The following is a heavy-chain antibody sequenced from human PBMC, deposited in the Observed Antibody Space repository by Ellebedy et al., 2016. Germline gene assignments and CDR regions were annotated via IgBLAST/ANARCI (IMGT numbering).Heavy chain of an antibody. V-gene: IGHV3-66*01. CDR2: IYSGGST. CDR1: GFTVSSNY. J-gene: IGHJ4*02. Sequence: GGSLRLSXAASGFTVSSNYMSWVRQAPGKGLEWVSVIYSGGSTYYADSVKGRFTISRDNSKNTLYLQMNSLRAEDTAVYYCAKGTYVGATDTPNYWGQGTLVTVSS. CDR3: AKGTYVGATDTPNY. D-gene: IGHD1-26*01.